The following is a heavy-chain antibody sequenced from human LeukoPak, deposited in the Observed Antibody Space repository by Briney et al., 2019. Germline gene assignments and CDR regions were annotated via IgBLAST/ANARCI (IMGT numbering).Heavy chain of an antibody. J-gene: IGHJ5*02. CDR1: GGSISSYY. D-gene: IGHD3-16*01. CDR3: ARALYYDYVWGSYSAWFDP. Sequence: PSETLSLTCTVSGGSISSYYWSWIRQPPGKGLEWIGYIYYSGSTNYNPSLKSRVTISVDTSKNQFSLKLGSVTAADTAVYYCARALYYDYVWGSYSAWFDPWGQGTLVTVSS. CDR2: IYYSGST. V-gene: IGHV4-59*01.